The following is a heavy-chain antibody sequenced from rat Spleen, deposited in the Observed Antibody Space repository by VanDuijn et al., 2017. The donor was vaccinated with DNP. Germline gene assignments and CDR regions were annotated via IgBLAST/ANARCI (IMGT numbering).Heavy chain of an antibody. J-gene: IGHJ2*01. V-gene: IGHV2S75*01. CDR3: ARSGYNFDY. CDR2: IWGHGNT. Sequence: QVQLKESGPVLVQASETLSLTCTVSGFSLTNYGVIWVRQSPGKGLEWLGIIWGHGNTDYNSALKSRLSINRDTSKSQVFLKMNNRQTEDTARYFCARSGYNFDYWGQGVMVTVSS. D-gene: IGHD1-4*01. CDR1: GFSLTNYG.